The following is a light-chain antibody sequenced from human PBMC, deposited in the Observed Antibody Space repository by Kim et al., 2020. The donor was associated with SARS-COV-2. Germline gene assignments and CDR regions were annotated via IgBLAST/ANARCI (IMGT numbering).Light chain of an antibody. CDR3: QQYNNWYT. V-gene: IGKV3-15*01. Sequence: EIVMTQSPATLSVSPGERATLSCRASQSVSSNLAWYQQKPGQAPRLLIYGASTRATGIPARFSCSGSGTEFTLTISSLQSEDFAVYYCQQYNNWYTFGQGTKLEI. J-gene: IGKJ2*01. CDR1: QSVSSN. CDR2: GAS.